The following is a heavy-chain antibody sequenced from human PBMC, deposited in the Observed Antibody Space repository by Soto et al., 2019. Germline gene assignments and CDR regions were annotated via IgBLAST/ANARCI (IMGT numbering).Heavy chain of an antibody. CDR3: ATLPPRVVASLLPIPT. CDR2: IYQSGNT. CDR1: GGSISSSNW. J-gene: IGHJ5*02. V-gene: IGHV4-4*02. D-gene: IGHD1-26*01. Sequence: VQLRQSGPGLVKPSGTLSLTCAVSGGSISSSNWCTWVRQAPGKGLEWIGEIYQSGNTYYNPSLKGRVTITVDTSNNQFSLRLNSVTAADTAVYYCATLPPRVVASLLPIPTWGQGTLVTVSS.